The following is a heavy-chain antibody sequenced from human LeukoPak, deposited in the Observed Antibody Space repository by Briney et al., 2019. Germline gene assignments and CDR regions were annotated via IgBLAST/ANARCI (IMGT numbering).Heavy chain of an antibody. Sequence: ASVKVSCKASGYTFTGYYMHWVRQAPGQGLEWMGWINPNSSDTNYAQKFQGRVTMTRDTSISTAYMELSRLRSDDTAVYYCSGSRSDYYSYYGMDVCGEGTTVTVSS. CDR2: INPNSSDT. D-gene: IGHD3-10*01. CDR1: GYTFTGYY. J-gene: IGHJ6*01. V-gene: IGHV1-2*02. CDR3: SGSRSDYYSYYGMDV.